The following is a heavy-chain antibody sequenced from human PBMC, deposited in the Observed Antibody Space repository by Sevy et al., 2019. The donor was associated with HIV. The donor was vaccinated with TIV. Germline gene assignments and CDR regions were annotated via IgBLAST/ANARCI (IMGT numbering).Heavy chain of an antibody. CDR2: ISTYNGNT. CDR1: GYTFTNYG. Sequence: ASVKVSCKASGYTFTNYGISWVRQAPGQGLEWMGRISTYNGNTNYAQKLQGRVTMTTDTSTSTAYMELRSLRSDDTAVYCCAREVDGIRFDPWGQGTLVTVSS. J-gene: IGHJ5*02. CDR3: AREVDGIRFDP. D-gene: IGHD1-20*01. V-gene: IGHV1-18*01.